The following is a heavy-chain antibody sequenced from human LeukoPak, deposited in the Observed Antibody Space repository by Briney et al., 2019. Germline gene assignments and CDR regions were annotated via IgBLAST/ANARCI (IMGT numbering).Heavy chain of an antibody. CDR1: GYTFTSYG. CDR3: ARDAYCGGDCYSDY. V-gene: IGHV1-18*01. D-gene: IGHD2-21*02. Sequence: ASVKVSCKASGYTFTSYGISWVRQAPGQGLEWMGWICAYNGNTNYAQKLQGRVTMTTDTSTSTAYMELRSLRSDDTAVYYCARDAYCGGDCYSDYWGQGSLVTVSS. CDR2: ICAYNGNT. J-gene: IGHJ4*02.